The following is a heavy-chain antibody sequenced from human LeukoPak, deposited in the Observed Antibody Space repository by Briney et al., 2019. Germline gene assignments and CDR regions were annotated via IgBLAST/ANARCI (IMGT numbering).Heavy chain of an antibody. CDR1: GFTFSSYE. Sequence: GGSLRLSCAASGFTFSSYEMNWVRQAPGKGLEWVSYISSSGSTIYYADSVKGRFTISRDSAKNSLYLQMNSLRAEDTAVYYCARVYGTDTAYFDYWGQGTLVTVSS. CDR2: ISSSGSTI. V-gene: IGHV3-48*03. D-gene: IGHD5-18*01. J-gene: IGHJ4*02. CDR3: ARVYGTDTAYFDY.